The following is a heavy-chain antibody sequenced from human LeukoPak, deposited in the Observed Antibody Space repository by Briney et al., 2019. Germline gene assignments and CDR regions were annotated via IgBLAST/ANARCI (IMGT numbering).Heavy chain of an antibody. J-gene: IGHJ6*04. CDR3: AELGITMIGGV. D-gene: IGHD3-10*02. CDR1: GFTFSSYA. V-gene: IGHV3-48*03. CDR2: ISSGGSTI. Sequence: GGSLRLSCAASGFTFSSYAMSWVRQAPGKGLEWVSYISSGGSTIYYADSVKGRFTISRDNAKNSLYLQMNSLRAEDTAVYYCAELGITMIGGVWGKGTTVTISS.